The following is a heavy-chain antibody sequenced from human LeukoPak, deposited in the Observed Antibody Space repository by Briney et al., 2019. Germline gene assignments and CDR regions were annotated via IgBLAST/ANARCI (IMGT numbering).Heavy chain of an antibody. V-gene: IGHV3-21*01. CDR3: ARGLYSSSLGNYMDV. CDR2: ISSSNSYI. CDR1: GFTFSSYR. J-gene: IGHJ6*03. Sequence: GGSLRLSCAASGFTFSSYRMNWVRQAPGKGLEWVSSISSSNSYIYYADSVKGRFAISRDNAKNSLYLQMSSLRAEDTALYYCARGLYSSSLGNYMDVWGKGTTVTVSS. D-gene: IGHD6-13*01.